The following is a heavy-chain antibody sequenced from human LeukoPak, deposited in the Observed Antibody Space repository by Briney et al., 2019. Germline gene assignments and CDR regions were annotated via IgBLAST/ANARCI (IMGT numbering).Heavy chain of an antibody. CDR3: ARTTVVTPTPFDY. D-gene: IGHD4-23*01. Sequence: GSSVKVSCKASGGTFSSYAISWVRQAPGQGLEWMGRIIPILGIANYAQKFQGRVTITADKSTSTAYMELSSLRSEDAAVYYCARTTVVTPTPFDYWGQGTLVTVSS. J-gene: IGHJ4*02. CDR1: GGTFSSYA. V-gene: IGHV1-69*04. CDR2: IIPILGIA.